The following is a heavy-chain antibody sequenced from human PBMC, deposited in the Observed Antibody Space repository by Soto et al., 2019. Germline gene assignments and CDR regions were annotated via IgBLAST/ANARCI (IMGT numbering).Heavy chain of an antibody. D-gene: IGHD3-10*01. CDR2: IFPGDSDT. V-gene: IGHV5-51*01. Sequence: ASLTLSGTAIGCTVTNYWIGWVRQTPGKGLEWMGIIFPGDSDTRYNPSFEGQVTVSADESISTAYLQWNTLKASDTAMYYCARDSYYTSGNYFTYYTYAMDVWGQGTTVTVS. CDR3: ARDSYYTSGNYFTYYTYAMDV. CDR1: GCTVTNYW. J-gene: IGHJ6*02.